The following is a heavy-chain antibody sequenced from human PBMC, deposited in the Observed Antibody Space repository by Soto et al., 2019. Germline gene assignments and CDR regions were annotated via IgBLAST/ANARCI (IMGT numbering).Heavy chain of an antibody. Sequence: GASVKVSCKTSGYTFTSYAMHWVRQAPGQRLEWMGWINAGNGNTKYSQKFQGRVTITRDTSASTAYMELSSLRSEDTAVYYCASSVVVAATSFDYWGQGTLVTVSS. CDR1: GYTFTSYA. V-gene: IGHV1-3*01. CDR2: INAGNGNT. CDR3: ASSVVVAATSFDY. J-gene: IGHJ4*02. D-gene: IGHD2-15*01.